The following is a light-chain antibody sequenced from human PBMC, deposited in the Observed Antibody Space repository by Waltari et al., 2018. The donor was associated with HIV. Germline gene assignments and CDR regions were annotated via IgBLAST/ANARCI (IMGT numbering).Light chain of an antibody. CDR2: ANV. CDR1: FPNVGAGYV. CDR3: QSYDSSLSGVV. Sequence: QSVLTQPPSLSGAPGLSVTISCTGNFPNVGAGYVVHLYQLLPGTAPRLLIYANVNRPSGVPDRFFGSKSGSSASLGISRLQAEDEADYYCQSYDSSLSGVVFGGGTRLTVL. V-gene: IGLV1-40*01. J-gene: IGLJ2*01.